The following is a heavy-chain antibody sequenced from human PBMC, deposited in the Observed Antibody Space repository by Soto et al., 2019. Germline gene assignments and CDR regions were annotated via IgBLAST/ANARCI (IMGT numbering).Heavy chain of an antibody. CDR3: SRESSFCSGRSGYFIAPFDY. J-gene: IGHJ4*02. CDR2: TRNKANSYTT. CDR1: GFTINDHF. Sequence: EVQLVESGGGLVQSGGSLRLSCAASGFTINDHFMDWVRQAPGKGLEWVGRTRNKANSYTTEYAASVEGRFTVSRDDSKNALYLQINRLNTEYKAVNYCSRESSFCSGRSGYFIAPFDYWGQGTLVTVSS. D-gene: IGHD2-15*01. V-gene: IGHV3-72*01.